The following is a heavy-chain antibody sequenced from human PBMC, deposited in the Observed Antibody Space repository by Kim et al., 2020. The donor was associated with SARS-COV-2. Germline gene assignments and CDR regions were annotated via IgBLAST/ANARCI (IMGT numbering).Heavy chain of an antibody. Sequence: GGSLRLSCAASGFTFSSYGMHWVRQAPGKGLEWVAVIWYDGSNKYYADSVKGRFTISRDNSKNTLYLQMNSLRAEDTAVYYCARENTAMALFDYYYYGMDVWGQGTTVTVSS. J-gene: IGHJ6*02. CDR3: ARENTAMALFDYYYYGMDV. CDR2: IWYDGSNK. CDR1: GFTFSSYG. V-gene: IGHV3-33*01. D-gene: IGHD5-18*01.